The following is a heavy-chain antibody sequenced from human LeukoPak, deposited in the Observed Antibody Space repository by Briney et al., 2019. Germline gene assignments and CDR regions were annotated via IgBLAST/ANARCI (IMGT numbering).Heavy chain of an antibody. CDR3: ARGMVFFAGSHFDY. V-gene: IGHV3-30-3*01. D-gene: IGHD2/OR15-2a*01. Sequence: PGGSLRLSCAASGFTFSSYAMHWVRQAPGKGLEWVAVISYDGSNKYYADSVKGRFTISRDNSKNTLYLQMNSLRAEDTAVYYCARGMVFFAGSHFDYWGQGTLVTVSS. CDR1: GFTFSSYA. J-gene: IGHJ4*02. CDR2: ISYDGSNK.